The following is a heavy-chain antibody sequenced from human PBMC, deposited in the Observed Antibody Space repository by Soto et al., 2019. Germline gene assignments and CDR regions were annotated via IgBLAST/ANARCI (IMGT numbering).Heavy chain of an antibody. D-gene: IGHD3-16*02. V-gene: IGHV4-59*12. CDR3: ARGLGFIGYYYGMDV. J-gene: IGHJ6*02. Sequence: SETLSLTCNVSGGSIYTYYWSWLRQSPGKGLEWIGYISDGGSTNYNPSLESRVTISVDTSKKQVSLKLSSVTAADTAVYYCARGLGFIGYYYGMDVWGQGTTVTVSS. CDR2: ISDGGST. CDR1: GGSIYTYY.